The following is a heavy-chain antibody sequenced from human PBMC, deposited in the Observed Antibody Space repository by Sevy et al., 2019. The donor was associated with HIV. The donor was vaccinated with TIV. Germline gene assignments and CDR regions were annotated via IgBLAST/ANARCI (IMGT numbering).Heavy chain of an antibody. CDR1: GFIFGDYG. Sequence: GGFLRLSCTASGFIFGDYGMSWVRQAPGKGLEWIAFFKSKIHGGTTENAASVKGRFTISRDDSKNIVYLQMINLKTEDTAVYYCTRWVRSQFIFDYWGQGTLVTFSS. V-gene: IGHV3-49*04. CDR2: FKSKIHGGTT. J-gene: IGHJ4*02. CDR3: TRWVRSQFIFDY.